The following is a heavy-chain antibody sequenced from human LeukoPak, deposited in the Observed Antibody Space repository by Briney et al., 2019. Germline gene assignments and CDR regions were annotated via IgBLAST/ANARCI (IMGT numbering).Heavy chain of an antibody. V-gene: IGHV3-30*18. Sequence: GGSLRLSCAASGFTFRSYGMHWVRQAPGKGLEWVAVISYDGSNKYYADSVKGRFTISRDNSKNTLYLQMNSLRAEDTAVYYCAKDRRGHNWFDPWGQGTLVTVSS. J-gene: IGHJ5*02. CDR2: ISYDGSNK. CDR3: AKDRRGHNWFDP. CDR1: GFTFRSYG.